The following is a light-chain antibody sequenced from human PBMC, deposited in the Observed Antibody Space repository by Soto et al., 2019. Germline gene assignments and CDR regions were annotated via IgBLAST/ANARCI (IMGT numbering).Light chain of an antibody. V-gene: IGLV2-11*01. CDR2: DVN. J-gene: IGLJ1*01. CDR1: SSDVGAYNF. CDR3: SSFAGPHIIFV. Sequence: QSVLTQPRSVSGSPGQSVTISCTGTSSDVGAYNFVSWYQQHPGKAPKLMIYDVNQRPSGVPGRFSGSKSGTTASLPVPWFQGEDGAVYSCSSFAGPHIIFVFETGTRFTV.